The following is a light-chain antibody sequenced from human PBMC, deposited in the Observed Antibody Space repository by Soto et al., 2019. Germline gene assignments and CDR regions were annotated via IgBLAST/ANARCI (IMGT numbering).Light chain of an antibody. Sequence: DIQMTQSPSSLSASVGDRVTITCQASQDISNYLNWYQQKPGKAPKLLIYDASNLETGVPSRFSGSGSGTDFTFTISSLQPEDFAIYYCQQYINYPWTFGQGTKVDI. V-gene: IGKV1-33*01. CDR3: QQYINYPWT. J-gene: IGKJ1*01. CDR2: DAS. CDR1: QDISNY.